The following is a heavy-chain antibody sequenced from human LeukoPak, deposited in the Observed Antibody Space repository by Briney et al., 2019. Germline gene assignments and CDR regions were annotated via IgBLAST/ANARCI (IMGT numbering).Heavy chain of an antibody. Sequence: GGSLRLSCAASGFTFSSYGMHWVRQAPGKGVEWVAVIWYDGSNKYYADSVKGRFTISRDNSKNTLYLQMNSLRAEDTAVYYFAKPPYDFMSGPYSGRGYYYYYMGVWGKGTTVTVSS. CDR1: GFTFSSYG. D-gene: IGHD3-3*01. CDR3: AKPPYDFMSGPYSGRGYYYYYMGV. CDR2: IWYDGSNK. V-gene: IGHV3-33*06. J-gene: IGHJ6*03.